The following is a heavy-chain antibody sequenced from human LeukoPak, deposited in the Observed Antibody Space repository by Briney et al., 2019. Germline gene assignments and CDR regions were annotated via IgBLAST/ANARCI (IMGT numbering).Heavy chain of an antibody. J-gene: IGHJ4*02. D-gene: IGHD4-17*01. CDR3: VKDDYGDSPWYFDF. Sequence: GGSLRLSCSASGFTFRTKVMHWVRQAPGKGLEWVALISGDASNKDYADSVKGRFTISRDNSKDTLSLRMNGLKTEDTAVYFCVKDDYGDSPWYFDFWGQGTLVTVSS. CDR1: GFTFRTKV. V-gene: IGHV3-30*18. CDR2: ISGDASNK.